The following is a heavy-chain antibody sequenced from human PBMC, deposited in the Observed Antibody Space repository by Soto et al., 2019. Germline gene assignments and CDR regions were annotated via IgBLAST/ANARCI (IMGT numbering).Heavy chain of an antibody. J-gene: IGHJ4*02. CDR2: IYYSGST. CDR1: GGSISSSSYY. Sequence: PSETLSLTCTVSGGSISSSSYYWGWIRQPPGKGLEWIGSIYYSGSTYYNPSLKSRVTISVDTSKNQFSLKLSSVTAADTAVYYCASLKTMVRGVIDYWGQGTLVTIS. V-gene: IGHV4-39*01. CDR3: ASLKTMVRGVIDY. D-gene: IGHD3-10*01.